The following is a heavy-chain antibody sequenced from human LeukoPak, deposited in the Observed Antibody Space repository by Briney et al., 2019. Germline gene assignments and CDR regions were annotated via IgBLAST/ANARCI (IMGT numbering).Heavy chain of an antibody. D-gene: IGHD6-19*01. CDR1: GYNFISYW. CDR3: ARRDMGAAVADNFDY. J-gene: IGHJ4*02. V-gene: IGHV5-51*01. CDR2: IYSGDSDT. Sequence: GESLKISCKSSGYNFISYWIGWVRPRRAKGLEWMGIIYSGDSDTRSSPSLQGVDTTSAEKSIHTPYLQWSSLKASDPAMYYCARRDMGAAVADNFDYWGQGTLVTVSS.